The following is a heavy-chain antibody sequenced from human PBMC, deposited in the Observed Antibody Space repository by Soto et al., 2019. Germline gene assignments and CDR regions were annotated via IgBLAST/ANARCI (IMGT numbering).Heavy chain of an antibody. CDR3: ARDHIAARRDWYFDL. CDR1: GGSISSGGYS. CDR2: IYHSGST. V-gene: IGHV4-30-2*01. Sequence: QLQLQESGSGLVKPSQTLSLTCAVSGGSISSGGYSWSWIRQPPGKGLEWIGYIYHSGSTYYNPSLKSRVTITVDRSKTQFSLKLSSVTAADTAVYYCARDHIAARRDWYFDLWGRGTLVTVSS. J-gene: IGHJ2*01. D-gene: IGHD6-6*01.